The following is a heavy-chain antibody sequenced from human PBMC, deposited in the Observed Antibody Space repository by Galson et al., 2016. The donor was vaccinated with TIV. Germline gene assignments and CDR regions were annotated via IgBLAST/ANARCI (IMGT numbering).Heavy chain of an antibody. D-gene: IGHD3-10*01. CDR3: ARYSVSFGSGSYYPSSFDY. Sequence: SVKVSCKASGATFSRYAFNWVRQAPGQGLEWMGRIIPIFDTTNYAQNFQGRVTIIADKSTNTVYMEVSRLRSDDTAVYYCARYSVSFGSGSYYPSSFDYWGQGTLVTVSS. V-gene: IGHV1-69*06. J-gene: IGHJ4*02. CDR1: GATFSRYA. CDR2: IIPIFDTT.